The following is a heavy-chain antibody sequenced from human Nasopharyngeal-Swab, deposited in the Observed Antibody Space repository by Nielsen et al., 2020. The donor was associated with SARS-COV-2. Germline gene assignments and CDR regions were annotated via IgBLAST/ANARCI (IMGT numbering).Heavy chain of an antibody. CDR3: TSGIVGAN. Sequence: GGSLRLSCTASGFTFGDYAMSWVRQAPGKGLEWVGFIRNKAYGGTTEYAASVKGRFTISRDDSKSIAYLQMNSLKTEDTAVYYCTSGIVGANWGQGTLVTVSS. V-gene: IGHV3-49*04. D-gene: IGHD1-26*01. CDR1: GFTFGDYA. CDR2: IRNKAYGGTT. J-gene: IGHJ4*02.